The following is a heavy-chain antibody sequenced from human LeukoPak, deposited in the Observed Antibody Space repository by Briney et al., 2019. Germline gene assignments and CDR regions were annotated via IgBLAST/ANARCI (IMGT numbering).Heavy chain of an antibody. V-gene: IGHV1-69*01. CDR1: GGTFSSYA. J-gene: IGHJ3*02. CDR3: ARDRVVGLGIDNAFDI. CDR2: IIPVFGTA. D-gene: IGHD2-15*01. Sequence: ASVKVSCKASGGTFSSYAISWVRHAPGQGLEWMGGIIPVFGTANYAQKFQGRVTITAHESTSTAYMELSSLRSEDTAVYYCARDRVVGLGIDNAFDIWGHGTMVTVSS.